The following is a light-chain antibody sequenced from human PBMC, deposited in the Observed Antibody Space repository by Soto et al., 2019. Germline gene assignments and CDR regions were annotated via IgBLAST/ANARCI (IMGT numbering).Light chain of an antibody. CDR1: QSVSSSY. J-gene: IGKJ1*01. Sequence: EIVLTQSPGTLSLSPGERATLSCRASQSVSSSYLAWYQQKAGQAPMLLVDGASSRATGIPDRFSGSGSGTDFTLTISRREPEDVAVYYCQQYGSSPTFGQGTKVEIK. CDR3: QQYGSSPT. V-gene: IGKV3-20*01. CDR2: GAS.